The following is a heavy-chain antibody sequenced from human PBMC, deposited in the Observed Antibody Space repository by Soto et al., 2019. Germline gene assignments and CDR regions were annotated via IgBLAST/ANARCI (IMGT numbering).Heavy chain of an antibody. CDR3: ARDRLSSPHWYFDL. V-gene: IGHV3-48*01. Sequence: EVQLVESGGGLVQPGGSLRLSCAASGFTFSSYSMNWVRQAPGKGLEWVSYISSSSSTIYYADSVKSRFTIARDNAKNSLYLQMNRLRAEDTAVYYCARDRLSSPHWYFDLWGRGTLVTVSS. D-gene: IGHD6-6*01. J-gene: IGHJ2*01. CDR2: ISSSSSTI. CDR1: GFTFSSYS.